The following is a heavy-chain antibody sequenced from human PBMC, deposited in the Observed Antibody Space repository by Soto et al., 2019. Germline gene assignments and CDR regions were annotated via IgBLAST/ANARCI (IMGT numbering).Heavy chain of an antibody. D-gene: IGHD3-9*01. V-gene: IGHV4-31*03. Sequence: PSETLSLTCTVSGGSISSGGYYWSWIRQHPGKGLEWIGYTHHSGSADYDPSLKSRVTISLDTSKNQFSLKMSSVTAADTAVYYCARDIAGYDILTGQRVWGQGTLVTVSS. J-gene: IGHJ4*02. CDR3: ARDIAGYDILTGQRV. CDR1: GGSISSGGYY. CDR2: THHSGSA.